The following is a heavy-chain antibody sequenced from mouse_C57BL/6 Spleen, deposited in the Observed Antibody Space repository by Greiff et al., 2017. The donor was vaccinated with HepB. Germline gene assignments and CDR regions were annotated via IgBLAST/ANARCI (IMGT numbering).Heavy chain of an antibody. CDR3: ARAPYGSSFYWYFDV. CDR1: GFTFSDYG. Sequence: EVQLVESGGGLVKPGGSLKLSCAASGFTFSDYGMHWVRQAPEKGLEWVAYISSGSSTIYYADTVKGRFTISRDNAKNTLFLQMTSLRSEDTAMYYCARAPYGSSFYWYFDVWGTGTTVTVSS. J-gene: IGHJ1*03. D-gene: IGHD1-1*01. CDR2: ISSGSSTI. V-gene: IGHV5-17*01.